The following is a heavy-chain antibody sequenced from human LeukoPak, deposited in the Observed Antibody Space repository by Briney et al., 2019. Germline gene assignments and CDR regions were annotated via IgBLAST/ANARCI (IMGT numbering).Heavy chain of an antibody. CDR2: IRADGKYT. CDR1: GFTFSDYY. Sequence: GESLQISCVAAGFTFSDYYINWVRQVPGKGRVWVSHIRADGKYTNYADSVKGRFTISRDNRKNTLYLQMSSLRADDTAVYYCTREVDGFDNWGQGTMVTVSS. CDR3: TREVDGFDN. V-gene: IGHV3-74*01. J-gene: IGHJ3*02.